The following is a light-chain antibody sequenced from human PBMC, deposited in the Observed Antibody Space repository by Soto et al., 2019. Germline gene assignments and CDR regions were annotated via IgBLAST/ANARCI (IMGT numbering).Light chain of an antibody. CDR2: EVS. CDR3: YSFTSSTTWV. J-gene: IGLJ3*02. Sequence: QSALTQPASVSGSPGQSIAISCTGTSSDVGAYSYVSWYQQHPDKAPKLMIYEVSNRPSGVSNRFSGSKSDNTASLTISGLQAEDEADYYCYSFTSSTTWVFGGGTKLTVL. V-gene: IGLV2-14*01. CDR1: SSDVGAYSY.